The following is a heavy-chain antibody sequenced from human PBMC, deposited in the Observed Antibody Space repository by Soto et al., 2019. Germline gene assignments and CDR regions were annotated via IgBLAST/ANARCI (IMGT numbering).Heavy chain of an antibody. V-gene: IGHV3-74*01. CDR2: IKGDGINT. Sequence: EVQLVESGGGLVQPGGSLRLSCAASGFTFSNYWIHWVRQAPGKGLVWVSRIKGDGINTNYADSVKGRFTISRDNAGNTVYLQMNSLRTDATAVYYCARGIPGHYGFDVWGQGTMVTVSS. J-gene: IGHJ3*01. D-gene: IGHD1-20*01. CDR1: GFTFSNYW. CDR3: ARGIPGHYGFDV.